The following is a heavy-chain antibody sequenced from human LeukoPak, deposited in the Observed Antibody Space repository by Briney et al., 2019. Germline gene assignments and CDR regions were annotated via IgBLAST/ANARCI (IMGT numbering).Heavy chain of an antibody. V-gene: IGHV3-23*01. D-gene: IGHD6-19*01. Sequence: GGSLRLSLAASGFTFTTYSINWVRQSPGKGLDWIAGISGGGDQAYYGDSVNGRFIISRDHSKNTVFLQMSSLRAEETALYYHANDLALAGTGGGFDVWGHGTRVAVSS. CDR1: GFTFTTYS. CDR2: ISGGGDQA. CDR3: ANDLALAGTGGGFDV. J-gene: IGHJ3*01.